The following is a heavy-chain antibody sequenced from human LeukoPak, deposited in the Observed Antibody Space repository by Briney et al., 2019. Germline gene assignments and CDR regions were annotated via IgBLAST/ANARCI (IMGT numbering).Heavy chain of an antibody. D-gene: IGHD1-26*01. V-gene: IGHV1-46*01. CDR3: ARYDAIGGSPGHYYYYMDV. CDR1: GYTFTSYY. J-gene: IGHJ6*03. Sequence: ASVKVSCKASGYTFTSYYMHWVRQAPGQGLEWMGIINPSGGSTSYAQKFQGRVTMTRDMSTSTAYMELSSLRSEDTAVYYCARYDAIGGSPGHYYYYMDVWGKGTTVTISS. CDR2: INPSGGST.